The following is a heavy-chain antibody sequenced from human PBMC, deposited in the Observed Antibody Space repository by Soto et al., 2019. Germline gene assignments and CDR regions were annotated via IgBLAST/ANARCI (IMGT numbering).Heavy chain of an antibody. V-gene: IGHV1-18*01. CDR3: ARDQGGSYYY. Sequence: QVQLVQSGAEVKKPAASVKVSCKASGYTFTSYGISWVRQAPGQGLEWMGWISAYNGNTNYAQKLQGRVTMTEDTYTSRVYMELRSLCSGETGVYYCARDQGGSYYYWGQGTLVTVSS. CDR1: GYTFTSYG. CDR2: ISAYNGNT. D-gene: IGHD1-26*01. J-gene: IGHJ4*02.